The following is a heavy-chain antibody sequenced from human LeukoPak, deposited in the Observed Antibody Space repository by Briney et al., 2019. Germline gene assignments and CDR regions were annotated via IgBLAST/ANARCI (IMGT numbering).Heavy chain of an antibody. V-gene: IGHV3-48*03. J-gene: IGHJ4*02. Sequence: GGSLRLSCAASGFTFSSYEMNWVRQAPRKGLEWVSYISSSGSTIYYADSVKGRFTISRDNAKNALYLQMNSLRAEDTAVYYCAKDLHYGSADYWGQGTLVTVSS. CDR1: GFTFSSYE. CDR3: AKDLHYGSADY. CDR2: ISSSGSTI. D-gene: IGHD3-10*01.